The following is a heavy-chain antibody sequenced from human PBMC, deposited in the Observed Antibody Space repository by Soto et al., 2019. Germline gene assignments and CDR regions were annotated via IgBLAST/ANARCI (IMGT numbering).Heavy chain of an antibody. CDR2: ISAYNGNT. Sequence: ASVKVSCKAPADTFTSYYIHWVRQAPGQGLERMGWISAYNGNTNYAQKLQGRVTMTTDTSTSTAYMELRSLRSDDTAVYYCATAGVVVPAAMPYYYYYGMDVWGQGTTVTVSS. CDR3: ATAGVVVPAAMPYYYYYGMDV. V-gene: IGHV1-18*04. CDR1: ADTFTSYY. D-gene: IGHD2-2*01. J-gene: IGHJ6*02.